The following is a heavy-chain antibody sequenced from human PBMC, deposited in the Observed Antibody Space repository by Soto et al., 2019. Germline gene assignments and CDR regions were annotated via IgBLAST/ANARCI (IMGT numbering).Heavy chain of an antibody. V-gene: IGHV3-53*01. J-gene: IGHJ1*01. Sequence: GSLRLSCAASGFTVSSNYMSWVRQAPGKGLEWVSVIYSGGSTYYADSVKGRFTISRDNSKNTLYLQMNSLRAEDTAVYYCAPPAGAAAGTDRYSQHWGKGTLVTVSS. CDR3: APPAGAAAGTDRYSQH. D-gene: IGHD6-13*01. CDR1: GFTVSSNY. CDR2: IYSGGST.